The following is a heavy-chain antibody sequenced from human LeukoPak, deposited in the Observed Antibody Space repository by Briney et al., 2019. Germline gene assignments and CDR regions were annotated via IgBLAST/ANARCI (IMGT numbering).Heavy chain of an antibody. CDR1: GFSLDTEGMG. J-gene: IGHJ6*03. CDR3: AHRRSSSSSWGKVYYMDV. Sequence: GPTLVKPTQTLTLTCTFSGFSLDTEGMGVGWIRQPPGKALECLALIFWDDDKRFSPSLQSRLSITKDTSQNQVVLTMTNMDPADTATYYCAHRRSSSSSWGKVYYMDVWGNGTTVVVSS. D-gene: IGHD2-2*01. V-gene: IGHV2-5*02. CDR2: IFWDDDK.